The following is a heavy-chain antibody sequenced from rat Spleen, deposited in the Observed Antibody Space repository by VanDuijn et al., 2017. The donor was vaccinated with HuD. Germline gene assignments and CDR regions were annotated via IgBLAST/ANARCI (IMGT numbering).Heavy chain of an antibody. CDR1: GFTFSNYY. J-gene: IGHJ1*01. CDR2: ISSGGGTT. CDR3: VTDKTVAYYWYFDF. D-gene: IGHD1-1*01. Sequence: EVHLVESGGGLVQPGRSLKLSCAASGFTFSNYYMAWVRQAPTKGLEWVAYISSGGGTTYYRDSVKGRFTISRDNAKSTLYLQMDSLRSEDTATYYCVTDKTVAYYWYFDFWGPGTMVTVSS. V-gene: IGHV5-27*01.